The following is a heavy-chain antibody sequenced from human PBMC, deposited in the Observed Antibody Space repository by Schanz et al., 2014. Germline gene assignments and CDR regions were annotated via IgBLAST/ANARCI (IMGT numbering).Heavy chain of an antibody. D-gene: IGHD1-26*01. Sequence: EVLLVESGGDLVKPGGSLRLSCAASGFTFSNAWMTWVRQAPGKGLEWVGRIKSKTEGGTLNYAAPVRGRFTISRDDSKNTSYLQMKSLQTEDTAMYFCTTDKGGGSYYISWGQGTLVTVSS. V-gene: IGHV3-15*05. CDR1: GFTFSNAW. J-gene: IGHJ4*02. CDR3: TTDKGGGSYYIS. CDR2: IKSKTEGGTL.